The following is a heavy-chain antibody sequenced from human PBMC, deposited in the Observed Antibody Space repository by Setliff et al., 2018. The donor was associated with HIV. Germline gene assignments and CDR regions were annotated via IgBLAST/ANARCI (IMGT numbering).Heavy chain of an antibody. CDR3: ARRYYYYMDV. Sequence: SETLSLTCTVSGGSIDSGNYDWNWIRQPPGKGLEWIGYIFTSGDTNYNPSLRSRVTLSVDTSKNQFSLKLSSVTAADTAVYYCARRYYYYMDVWGKGTTVTV. V-gene: IGHV4-61*09. CDR1: GGSIDSGNYD. J-gene: IGHJ6*03. CDR2: IFTSGDT.